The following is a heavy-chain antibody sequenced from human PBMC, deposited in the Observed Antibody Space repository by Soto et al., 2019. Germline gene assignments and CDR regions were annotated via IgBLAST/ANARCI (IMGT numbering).Heavy chain of an antibody. CDR1: GTSTTAYY. V-gene: IGHV4-59*12. CDR3: ARDPELHGLDY. J-gene: IGHJ4*02. D-gene: IGHD2-21*01. Sequence: SETLSLTCNVSGTSTTAYYWTWIRQPPGKALEWIGYISYRGSAKYNPSLKGRVAISLDTSRNHFSLKLTPVTASDTAIYFCARDPELHGLDYWGQGTLVTVSS. CDR2: ISYRGSA.